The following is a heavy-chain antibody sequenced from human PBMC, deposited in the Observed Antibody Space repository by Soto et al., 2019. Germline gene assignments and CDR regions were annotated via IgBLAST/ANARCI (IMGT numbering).Heavy chain of an antibody. J-gene: IGHJ6*02. CDR1: GYIFTGYH. V-gene: IGHV1-2*02. Sequence: SSVKIDCTASGYIFTGYHMHGVRQAPERGLEWMGWINPNSGDTEYAQNFQGRVTMTRDTSFNLVYMEMSGLMSDDTAVYYCARDARGTRGFDEMDIWGQGTTVTFS. D-gene: IGHD3-9*01. CDR3: ARDARGTRGFDEMDI. CDR2: INPNSGDT.